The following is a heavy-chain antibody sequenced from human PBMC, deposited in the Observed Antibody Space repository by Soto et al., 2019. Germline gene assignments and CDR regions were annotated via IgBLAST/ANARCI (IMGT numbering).Heavy chain of an antibody. CDR1: GFTFSSYG. V-gene: IGHV3-30*18. D-gene: IGHD3-10*01. CDR3: AKASGSGRYPYYFDY. J-gene: IGHJ4*02. Sequence: QVQLVESGGGVVQPGRSLRLSCAASGFTFSSYGMHWVRQAPGKGLEWVAVISYDGSNKYYADSVKGRFTISRDNSXXTLYLQMNSLRSEDTAVYYCAKASGSGRYPYYFDYWGQGTLVTGSS. CDR2: ISYDGSNK.